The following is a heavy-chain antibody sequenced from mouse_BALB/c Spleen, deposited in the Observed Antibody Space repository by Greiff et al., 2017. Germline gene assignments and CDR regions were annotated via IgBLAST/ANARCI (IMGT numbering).Heavy chain of an antibody. CDR3: ARDDYGSSYGLDY. V-gene: IGHV3-1*02. D-gene: IGHD1-1*01. CDR2: IRYSGST. J-gene: IGHJ3*01. CDR1: GYSITSYYS. Sequence: EVQLQQSGPGLVKPSQSLSLTCTVTGYSITSYYSWYLLRQPPGNKLEWMSFIRYSGSTNYNPPLKSRITITQDTSKNQFFLQLNCVTTEDTASYYSARDDYGSSYGLDYWGQGTLVTVSA.